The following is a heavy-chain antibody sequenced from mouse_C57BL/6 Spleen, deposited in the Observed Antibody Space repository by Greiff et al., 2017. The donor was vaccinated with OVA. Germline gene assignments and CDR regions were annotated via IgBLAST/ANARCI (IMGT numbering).Heavy chain of an antibody. CDR1: GYSITSGYY. CDR3: ARGGGYDGGYYFDY. Sequence: EVQLQESGPGLVKPSQSLSLTCSVTGYSITSGYYWNWIRQFPGNKLEWMGYISYDGSNNYNPSLKNRISITRDTSKNQFFLKLNSVTTEDTATYYCARGGGYDGGYYFDYWGQGTTLTVSS. D-gene: IGHD2-2*01. CDR2: ISYDGSN. J-gene: IGHJ2*01. V-gene: IGHV3-6*01.